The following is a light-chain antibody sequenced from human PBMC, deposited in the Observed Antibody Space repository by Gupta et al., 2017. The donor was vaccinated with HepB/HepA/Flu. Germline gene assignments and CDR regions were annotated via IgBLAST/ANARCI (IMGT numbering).Light chain of an antibody. CDR1: SSDVGSYNR. CDR3: SSYTRSNTLV. J-gene: IGLJ2*01. Sequence: VTISCTGTSSDVGSYNRVSWYQQPPGTAPKVMIYEVINRPSGVPDRFSGSKSGNTASLTISGLQSEDEADYYCSSYTRSNTLVFGGGTKLTVL. V-gene: IGLV2-18*02. CDR2: EVI.